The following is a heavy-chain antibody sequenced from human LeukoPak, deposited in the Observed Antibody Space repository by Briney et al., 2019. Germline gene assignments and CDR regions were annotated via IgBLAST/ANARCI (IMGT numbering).Heavy chain of an antibody. CDR2: IYYSGST. CDR1: GGSISSYY. V-gene: IGHV4-59*01. J-gene: IGHJ6*03. CDR3: ARARDKYGDYVPYYYYYYMDV. D-gene: IGHD4-17*01. Sequence: KPSETLSLTCTVSGGSISSYYWSWIRQPPGKGLEWIGYIYYSGSTNYNPSLKSRVTISVDTSKNQFSLKLSSVTAADTAVYYCARARDKYGDYVPYYYYYYMDVWGKGTTVTVSS.